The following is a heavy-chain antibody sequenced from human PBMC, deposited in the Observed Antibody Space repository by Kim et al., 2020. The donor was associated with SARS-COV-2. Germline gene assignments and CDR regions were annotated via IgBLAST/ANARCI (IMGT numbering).Heavy chain of an antibody. CDR1: GGSISSYY. CDR3: ARGGGSGFYYG. CDR2: IYYSGST. V-gene: IGHV4-59*01. J-gene: IGHJ4*02. D-gene: IGHD2-15*01. Sequence: SETLSLTCNVSGGSISSYYWSWIRQPPGKGLEWIGYIYYSGSTNYNPSLKSRATISIDTSKNQFSLRLSSVTAADTAVYYCARGGGSGFYYGWGQGAQVT.